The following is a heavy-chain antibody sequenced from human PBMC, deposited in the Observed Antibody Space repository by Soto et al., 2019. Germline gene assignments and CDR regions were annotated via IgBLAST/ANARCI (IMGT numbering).Heavy chain of an antibody. CDR1: GYTFTSYA. V-gene: IGHV1-3*01. Sequence: GASVKVSCKASGYTFTSYAMHWVRQAPGQRLEWMGWINAGNGNTKYSQKFQGRVTITRDTSASTAYMELSSLRSEDTAVYYCARGDHIVLVPAAIYYYGMDVWGQGTTVTVSS. CDR3: ARGDHIVLVPAAIYYYGMDV. CDR2: INAGNGNT. D-gene: IGHD2-2*01. J-gene: IGHJ6*02.